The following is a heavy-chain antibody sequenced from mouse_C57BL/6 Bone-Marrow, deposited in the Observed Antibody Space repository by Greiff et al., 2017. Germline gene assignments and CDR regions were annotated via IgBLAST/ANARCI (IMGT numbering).Heavy chain of an antibody. Sequence: EVKLQESGPGLVKPSQTVFLTCTVTGISITTGNYRWSWIRQFPGNKLEWKGYIYYSGTITYNPSLTSRTPITRDTPKNPFFLEMNSLTAEDTATYYCAGLYYDGSNYWYFDVGGTGTTVTVTA. CDR2: IYYSGTI. D-gene: IGHD1-1*01. J-gene: IGHJ1*03. CDR3: AGLYYDGSNYWYFDV. CDR1: GISITTGNYR. V-gene: IGHV3-5*01.